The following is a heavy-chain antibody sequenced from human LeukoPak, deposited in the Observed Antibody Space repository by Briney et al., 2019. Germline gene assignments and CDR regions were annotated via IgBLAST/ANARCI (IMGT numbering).Heavy chain of an antibody. CDR3: AKAVGIAAAGNWFDP. Sequence: GGSLRLSCEVSGFTFDDYGMSWVRQPPGKGLEWVSAISGSGGSTYYADSVRGRFTISRDNSKNTLYLQMNSLRAEDTAVYYCAKAVGIAAAGNWFDPWGQGTLVTVSS. V-gene: IGHV3-23*01. CDR1: GFTFDDYG. D-gene: IGHD6-13*01. CDR2: ISGSGGST. J-gene: IGHJ5*02.